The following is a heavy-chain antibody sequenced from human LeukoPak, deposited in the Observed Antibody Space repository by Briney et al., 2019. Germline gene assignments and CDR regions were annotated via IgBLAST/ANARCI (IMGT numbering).Heavy chain of an antibody. Sequence: SQTLSLTCAISGDSVSSNSAAWNWIRQSPSGGLEWLGRTYYRSKWYNDYAVSVKSRITINPDTSKNQFSLQLNSVTPEDTAVYYCARAWGCSSTSCYEVMDAFDIWGQGTMVTVSS. D-gene: IGHD2-2*01. CDR1: GDSVSSNSAA. CDR3: ARAWGCSSTSCYEVMDAFDI. J-gene: IGHJ3*02. CDR2: TYYRSKWYN. V-gene: IGHV6-1*01.